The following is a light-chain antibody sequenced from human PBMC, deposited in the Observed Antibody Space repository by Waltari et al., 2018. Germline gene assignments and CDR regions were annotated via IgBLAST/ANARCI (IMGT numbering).Light chain of an antibody. CDR1: SSDVGSYNL. CDR3: CSYAGSSTYV. CDR2: EVS. V-gene: IGLV2-23*02. Sequence: QSALTQPASVSGSPGQSITISCTGTSSDVGSYNLFSWYQQHPGKAPKLMIYEVSKRPRGVSSRFAGSKSGNTASLTISGLQAEDEADYYCCSYAGSSTYVFGTGTKVTVL. J-gene: IGLJ1*01.